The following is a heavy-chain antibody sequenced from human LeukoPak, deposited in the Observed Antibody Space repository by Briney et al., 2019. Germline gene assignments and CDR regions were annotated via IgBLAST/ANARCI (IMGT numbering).Heavy chain of an antibody. CDR3: ARGPKNWFDP. J-gene: IGHJ5*02. V-gene: IGHV4-34*01. CDR1: GFTFSSYG. Sequence: NPGGSLRLSCAASGFTFSSYGMSWIRQPPGKGLEWIGEINHSGSTNYNPSLKSRVTISVDTSKNQFSLKLSSVTAADTAVYYCARGPKNWFDPWGQGTLVTVSS. CDR2: INHSGST.